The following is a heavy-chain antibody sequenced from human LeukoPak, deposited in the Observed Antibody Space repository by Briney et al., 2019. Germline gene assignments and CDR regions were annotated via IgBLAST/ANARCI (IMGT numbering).Heavy chain of an antibody. J-gene: IGHJ4*02. D-gene: IGHD5-18*01. Sequence: PSETLSLTCTVSGGSISSSSYYGGWIRQPPGKGLEWIGSIYYSGSTYYNPSLKSRVTISVDTSKNQFSLKLSSVTAADTAVYYCARRGRNTARYYFDYWGQGTLVTVSS. CDR2: IYYSGST. CDR3: ARRGRNTARYYFDY. V-gene: IGHV4-39*07. CDR1: GGSISSSSYY.